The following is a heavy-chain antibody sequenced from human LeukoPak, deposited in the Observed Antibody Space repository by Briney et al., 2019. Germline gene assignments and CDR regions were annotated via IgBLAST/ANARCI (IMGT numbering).Heavy chain of an antibody. Sequence: GGSLRLSCAASGFTFSSYGMSWVRQAPGKGLEWVSAISGSGGTTYYADSVKGRFTISRDNSKNTLYLQINSLRDEDTAVYYCAKDHLPGIVVADRDYWGQGTLVTVSS. CDR1: GFTFSSYG. J-gene: IGHJ4*02. CDR3: AKDHLPGIVVADRDY. D-gene: IGHD6-19*01. V-gene: IGHV3-23*01. CDR2: ISGSGGTT.